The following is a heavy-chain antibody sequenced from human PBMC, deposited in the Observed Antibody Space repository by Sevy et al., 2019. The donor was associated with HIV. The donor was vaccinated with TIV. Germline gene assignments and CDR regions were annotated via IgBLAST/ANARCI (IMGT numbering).Heavy chain of an antibody. CDR1: GFTFSSYA. V-gene: IGHV3-23*01. D-gene: IGHD5-12*01. J-gene: IGHJ4*02. CDR3: AKDPEMATIGPFNFDY. CDR2: ISGSGGST. Sequence: GGSLRLSCAASGFTFSSYAMSWVRQAPGKGLEWVSAISGSGGSTYYADSVKGRFTISRDNSKKTLYLQMNSLRAEDTAVYYCAKDPEMATIGPFNFDYWGQGTLVTVSS.